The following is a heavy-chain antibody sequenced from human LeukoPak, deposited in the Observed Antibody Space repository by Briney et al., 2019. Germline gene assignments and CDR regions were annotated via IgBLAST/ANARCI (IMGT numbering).Heavy chain of an antibody. CDR2: VNPKNGMT. CDR1: GSTFRDFF. D-gene: IGHD3-16*01. J-gene: IGHJ5*02. CDR3: ARDVSAGGTNWFDP. Sequence: ASVKVSCKASGSTFRDFFIHWVRQAPGQGLEWMGWVNPKNGMTNYAQKFQGRVTMTRDTSISTAYMEMSRLRSDDTAVYYCARDVSAGGTNWFDPWGQGTLVTVSS. V-gene: IGHV1-2*02.